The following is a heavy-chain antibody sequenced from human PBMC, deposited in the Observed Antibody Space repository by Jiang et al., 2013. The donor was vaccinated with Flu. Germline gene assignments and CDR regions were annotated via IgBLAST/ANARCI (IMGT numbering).Heavy chain of an antibody. V-gene: IGHV5-10-1*01. Sequence: RISCKGSGYSFTSYWISWVRQMPGKGLEWMGRIDPSDSYTNYSPSFQGHVTISADKSISTAYLQWSSLKASDTAMYYCASGTGGYYYYGMDVWGQGTTVTVSS. D-gene: IGHD1-1*01. CDR2: IDPSDSYT. J-gene: IGHJ6*02. CDR1: GYSFTSYW. CDR3: ASGTGGYYYYGMDV.